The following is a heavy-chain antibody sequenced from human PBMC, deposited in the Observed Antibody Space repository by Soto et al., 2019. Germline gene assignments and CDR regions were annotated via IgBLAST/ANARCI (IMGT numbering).Heavy chain of an antibody. V-gene: IGHV3-7*01. CDR3: ARSGGLDMDG. J-gene: IGHJ6*03. Sequence: PGGSLRLSCAASGFSFTVYWMSWVRQAPGKGPEWMANINQDGSEKYYVASVRGRFTISRDNAKNSLYLQMDSLRVEDTAVYYCARSGGLDMDGRGKRTTVTVSS. CDR1: GFSFTVYW. D-gene: IGHD2-15*01. CDR2: INQDGSEK.